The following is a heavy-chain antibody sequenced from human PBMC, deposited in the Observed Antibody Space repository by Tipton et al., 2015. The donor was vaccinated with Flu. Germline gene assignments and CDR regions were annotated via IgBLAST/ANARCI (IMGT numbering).Heavy chain of an antibody. Sequence: LRLSCAVYGGSFSGYYWSWIRQPPGKGLEWIGEINHSGSTNYNPSLKSRVTISGDTPKNKISLKLSSVTAADTAVYYCARGVRIFGVVISLNWFDPWGQGTLVTVSS. CDR1: GGSFSGYY. CDR3: ARGVRIFGVVISLNWFDP. CDR2: INHSGST. V-gene: IGHV4-34*01. J-gene: IGHJ5*02. D-gene: IGHD3-3*01.